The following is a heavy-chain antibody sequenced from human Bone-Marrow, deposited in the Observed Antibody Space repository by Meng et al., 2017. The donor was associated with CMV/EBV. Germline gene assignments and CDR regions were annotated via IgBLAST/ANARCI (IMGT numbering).Heavy chain of an antibody. CDR3: ARIGTYCSSTSCYTFDI. D-gene: IGHD2-2*02. V-gene: IGHV1-8*03. Sequence: ASVKVSCKASGYTFTSYDINWVRQATGQGLEWMGWMNPNSGNTGYAQKFQGRVTITRNTSISTAYMELSSLRSDDTAVYYCARIGTYCSSTSCYTFDIWGQGTMVTVSS. CDR2: MNPNSGNT. CDR1: GYTFTSYD. J-gene: IGHJ3*02.